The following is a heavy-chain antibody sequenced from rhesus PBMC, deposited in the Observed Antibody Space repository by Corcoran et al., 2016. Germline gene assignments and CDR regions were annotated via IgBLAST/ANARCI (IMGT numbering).Heavy chain of an antibody. V-gene: IGHV4-173*01. CDR2: SSGSGGST. J-gene: IGHJ4*01. CDR3: AKSPEFTFPGY. Sequence: QPQLQESGPGLVKPSETLSVTCAVSGDFISSNYRSWIRQPPAKGLEWIGSSSGSGGSTYSNPPLMSRVTISTDTSKNQYYLKLSSVTAAATAVYYCAKSPEFTFPGYWGQGVLVTVSS. CDR1: GDFISSNY. D-gene: IGHD2-27*01.